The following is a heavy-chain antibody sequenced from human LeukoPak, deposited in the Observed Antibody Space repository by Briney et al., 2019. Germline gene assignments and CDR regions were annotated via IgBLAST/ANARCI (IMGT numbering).Heavy chain of an antibody. D-gene: IGHD2-2*01. V-gene: IGHV1-8*01. CDR3: ARGKVPAAYYYYGMDV. CDR2: MNPNSGNT. CDR1: GYTFTSYD. J-gene: IGHJ6*02. Sequence: GASVKVSCKASGYTFTSYDINWVRQATGQGLEWMGWMNPNSGNTGYAQKFQGRVTMTRNTSISTAYMELSSLRSEDTAVYYCARGKVPAAYYYYGMDVWGQGTTVTVSS.